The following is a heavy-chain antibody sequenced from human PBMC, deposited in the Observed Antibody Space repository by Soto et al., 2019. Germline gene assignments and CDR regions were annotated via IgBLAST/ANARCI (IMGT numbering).Heavy chain of an antibody. CDR1: GGSINSYY. CDR3: AKWNYDSSGYYAESFDL. D-gene: IGHD3-22*01. J-gene: IGHJ3*01. Sequence: VQVQESGPGLVKPSETLSLTCSVSGGSINSYYWIWIRQPPGKGLEWIGYIYYSGSTNYNPSLKSRVTISLVTSKNQFALKLSSVIAADTPEYYCAKWNYDSSGYYAESFDLWGHGTRVTVSS. CDR2: IYYSGST. V-gene: IGHV4-59*01.